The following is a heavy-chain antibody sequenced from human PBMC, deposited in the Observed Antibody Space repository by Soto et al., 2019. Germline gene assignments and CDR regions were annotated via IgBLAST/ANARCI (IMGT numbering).Heavy chain of an antibody. CDR1: GGTFSSYT. D-gene: IGHD3-10*01. Sequence: QVQLVQSGAEVKKPGSSVKVSCKASGGTFSSYTISWVRQAPGQGLEWMGRIIPILGIANYAQKFQGRVTITADKSTSTAYMELSSLRSEDTAVYYCARGPLTMVRGPLFAYWGQGTLVTVSS. V-gene: IGHV1-69*02. CDR2: IIPILGIA. J-gene: IGHJ4*02. CDR3: ARGPLTMVRGPLFAY.